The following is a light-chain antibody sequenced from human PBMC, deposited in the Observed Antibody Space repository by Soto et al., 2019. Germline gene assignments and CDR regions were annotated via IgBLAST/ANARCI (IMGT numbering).Light chain of an antibody. CDR1: QSVSSSY. J-gene: IGKJ2*01. Sequence: EIVLTQSPGTLSLSPGEGATLSCRASQSVSSSYLAWYQQKPGQTPRLLIYAASSRATGIPDRFSGSGSGTDFTLTISRLEPEDFAVYSCQQYGNSLYTFGQGTKLEIK. V-gene: IGKV3-20*01. CDR2: AAS. CDR3: QQYGNSLYT.